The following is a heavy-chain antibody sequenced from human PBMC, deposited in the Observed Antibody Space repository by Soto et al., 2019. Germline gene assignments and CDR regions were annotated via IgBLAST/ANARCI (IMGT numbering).Heavy chain of an antibody. Sequence: GGSLRLSCAASGFTVSSNYMSWVRQAPGKGLEWVSVIYSGGSTYYADSVKGRFTISRDNSKNTLYLQMNSLRAEDTAVYYCARGGGVGATDYHFDYWGQGTLVTVSS. D-gene: IGHD1-26*01. CDR2: IYSGGST. CDR3: ARGGGVGATDYHFDY. CDR1: GFTVSSNY. J-gene: IGHJ4*02. V-gene: IGHV3-53*01.